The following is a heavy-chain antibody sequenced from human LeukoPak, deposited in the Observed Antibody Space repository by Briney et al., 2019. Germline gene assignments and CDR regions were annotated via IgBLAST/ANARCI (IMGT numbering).Heavy chain of an antibody. CDR3: ARDPGATIVDY. CDR2: INGDGRIT. D-gene: IGHD5-12*01. J-gene: IGHJ4*02. V-gene: IGHV3-74*01. Sequence: GGSLRLSCAASGFTLSSYWMHWVRQAPGKGLVWVSRINGDGRITTYADSVKGRFTISRDTAKNTLYLQMNSLRAEDTAVYYCARDPGATIVDYWGQGTLVTVSS. CDR1: GFTLSSYW.